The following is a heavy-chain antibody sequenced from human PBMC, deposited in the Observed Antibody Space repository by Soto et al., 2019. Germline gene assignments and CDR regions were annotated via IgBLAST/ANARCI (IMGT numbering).Heavy chain of an antibody. V-gene: IGHV4-4*09. CDR1: GDSVRNQY. CDR2: IYRSXST. J-gene: IGHJ6*03. D-gene: IGHD3-16*01. CDR3: ARTLDYGNMDV. Sequence: SXTLSLTCTVSGDSVRNQYWSWIRRPPGRGLEWIGXIYRSXSTKYNNSLKXXLTISVDXXTNQFSLKMSSVTAADTAVYYCARTLDYGNMDVWGKGTTVTVSS.